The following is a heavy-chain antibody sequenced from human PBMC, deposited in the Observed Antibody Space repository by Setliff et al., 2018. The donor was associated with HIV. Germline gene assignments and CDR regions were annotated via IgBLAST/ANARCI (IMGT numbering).Heavy chain of an antibody. J-gene: IGHJ3*02. CDR1: GYTFTGYY. CDR3: ATRSLRSGELLFLGDTFDI. V-gene: IGHV1-2*06. Sequence: ASVKVSCKASGYTFTGYYMHWVRQAPGQGLEWMGRINPNSGGTNYAQKFQGRVTMTRDTSISTAYMELSRLRSDDTAVYYCATRSLRSGELLFLGDTFDIWGQGTMVTVSS. CDR2: INPNSGGT. D-gene: IGHD3-10*01.